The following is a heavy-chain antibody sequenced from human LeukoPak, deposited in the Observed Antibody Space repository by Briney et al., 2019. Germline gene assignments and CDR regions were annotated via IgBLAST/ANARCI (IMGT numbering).Heavy chain of an antibody. J-gene: IGHJ4*02. D-gene: IGHD3-22*01. V-gene: IGHV4-34*01. Sequence: SETLSLTCAVYGGSFSGYYWSWIRQPPGKGLEWIGEINHSGSTNYNPSLKSRVTISVDTSKNQFSLKLSSVTAADTAVYYCARGGPTTTYYYDSSGYYYYYWGPGTLVTVSS. CDR3: ARGGPTTTYYYDSSGYYYYY. CDR2: INHSGST. CDR1: GGSFSGYY.